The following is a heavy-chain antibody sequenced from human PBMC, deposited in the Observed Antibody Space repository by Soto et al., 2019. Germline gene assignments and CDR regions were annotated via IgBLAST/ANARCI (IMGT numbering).Heavy chain of an antibody. V-gene: IGHV3-74*01. D-gene: IGHD2-2*01. CDR1: GFTFSSYW. J-gene: IGHJ4*02. CDR2: INSDGSST. Sequence: PGGALRLSCAAFGFTFSSYWVHWVRQAQGKGLVWVSRINSDGSSTSYADSVKGRFTISRDNAKNTLYLQMNSLRAEDTAVYYCATSASVVPADYDYWGQGTLVTVSS. CDR3: ATSASVVPADYDY.